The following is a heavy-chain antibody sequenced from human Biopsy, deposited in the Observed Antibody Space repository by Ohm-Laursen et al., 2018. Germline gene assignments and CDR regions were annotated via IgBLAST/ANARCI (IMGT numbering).Heavy chain of an antibody. CDR2: ISSGGTTI. J-gene: IGHJ4*02. D-gene: IGHD5-12*01. CDR3: ARLGSGDYFPTFFDF. Sequence: SLRLSCAASGFPFSDYYMRWIRQAPGKGLEWVSYISSGGTTIYYADSVKGRFTISRDNAKNSLYLQMKGLRAADTAVYYCARLGSGDYFPTFFDFWGQGALVTVSS. V-gene: IGHV3-11*01. CDR1: GFPFSDYY.